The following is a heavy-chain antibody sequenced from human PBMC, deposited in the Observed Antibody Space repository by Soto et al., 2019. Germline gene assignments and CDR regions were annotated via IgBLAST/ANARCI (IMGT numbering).Heavy chain of an antibody. V-gene: IGHV1-2*02. CDR3: AKIRGFIRPSLGYFDY. CDR2: INPNSGGT. J-gene: IGHJ4*02. CDR1: GFTFNGHY. D-gene: IGHD3-3*02. Sequence: GASVKVSCKASGFTFNGHYIHWVRQAPAEGLEWMGWINPNSGGTSYAQKFQGRVTMTRDTSITTAYMELSRLSSDDTAVYYCAKIRGFIRPSLGYFDYWGQVTLVTVS.